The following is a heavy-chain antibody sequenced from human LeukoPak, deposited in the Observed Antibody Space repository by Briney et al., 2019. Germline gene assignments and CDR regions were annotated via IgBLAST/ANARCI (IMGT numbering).Heavy chain of an antibody. D-gene: IGHD6-6*01. CDR1: GFTFSSYW. Sequence: GGSLRLSCAASGFTFSSYWMSWVRQAPGKGLEWVSNISEDGGEKYYVDSVKGRFTISRDNAKNTLYLQMNSLRAEDTAVYYCARREYSFDYWGQGTLVTVSS. J-gene: IGHJ4*02. CDR2: ISEDGGEK. CDR3: ARREYSFDY. V-gene: IGHV3-7*03.